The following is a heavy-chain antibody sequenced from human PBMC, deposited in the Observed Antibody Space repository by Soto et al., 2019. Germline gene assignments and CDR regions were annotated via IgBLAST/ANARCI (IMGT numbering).Heavy chain of an antibody. D-gene: IGHD3-3*01. Sequence: QMQLVQSGAEVKNSGSSVKVSCKASGGTSSNFVITWVRQVPGQGLEWLGGILPMFGAVKYAQKFQDRLTITAERSTKTASMELGSLRSEDTAVYYCARAKRSGYDRGDSYYHTMDVWGHGTTVTVS. CDR1: GGTSSNFV. CDR2: ILPMFGAV. CDR3: ARAKRSGYDRGDSYYHTMDV. V-gene: IGHV1-69*06. J-gene: IGHJ6*02.